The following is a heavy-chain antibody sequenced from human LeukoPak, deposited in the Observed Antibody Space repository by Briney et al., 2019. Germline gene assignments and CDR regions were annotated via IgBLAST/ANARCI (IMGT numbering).Heavy chain of an antibody. Sequence: SETLSLTCAVSGVSFNNYYWSWARQTPGKGLEWIGEINHSGYTNDSPSLKSRVTLSIDTSRKQFSLNLRSVTVADTGIYYCTRMTTGHDYWGQGTLVTVSS. CDR1: GVSFNNYY. D-gene: IGHD4-17*01. CDR3: TRMTTGHDY. J-gene: IGHJ4*02. V-gene: IGHV4-34*01. CDR2: INHSGYT.